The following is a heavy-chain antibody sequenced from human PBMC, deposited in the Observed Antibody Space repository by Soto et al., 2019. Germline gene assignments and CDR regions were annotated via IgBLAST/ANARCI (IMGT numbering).Heavy chain of an antibody. V-gene: IGHV3-74*01. CDR1: GFTFSRYW. CDR2: ISTDGSTT. J-gene: IGHJ3*02. CDR3: ARDDLIVVGFSSGFDI. D-gene: IGHD2-15*01. Sequence: EVQLVESGGGLVQPGGSLRLSCAASGFTFSRYWMHWVRQAPGEGLVWVSGISTDGSTTRYVDSVKGRFTISRDNVKNTLYLQMSSLRAEDTAVYYCARDDLIVVGFSSGFDIWGQGTVVTVSS.